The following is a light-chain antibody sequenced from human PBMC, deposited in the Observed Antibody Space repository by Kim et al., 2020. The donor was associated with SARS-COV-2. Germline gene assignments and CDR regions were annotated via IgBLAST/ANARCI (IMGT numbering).Light chain of an antibody. CDR1: QSISSR. J-gene: IGKJ1*01. CDR3: QQYNSYKT. CDR2: DAS. Sequence: SASVGDRVTITCRASQSISSRLAWYQQKPGKAPKLLIYDASSLQSGVPSRFSGSGSGTEFTLTISSLQPDDFATYYCQQYNSYKTFGQGTKVEIK. V-gene: IGKV1-5*01.